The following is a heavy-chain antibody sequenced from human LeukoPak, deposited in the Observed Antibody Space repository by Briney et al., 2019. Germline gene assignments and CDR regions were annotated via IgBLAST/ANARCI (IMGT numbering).Heavy chain of an antibody. J-gene: IGHJ4*02. D-gene: IGHD2-21*02. CDR2: IYHSGST. V-gene: IGHV4-38-2*02. CDR3: AREAVYCAGACYSGPVDY. CDR1: GYSISSGYY. Sequence: SETLSLTCTVSGYSISSGYYWGWIRQPPGKGLEWIGRIYHSGSTYYNPSFKSRVTISVDTSKNQFSLKLSSVTAADTAVYYCAREAVYCAGACYSGPVDYWGQGTLVTVSS.